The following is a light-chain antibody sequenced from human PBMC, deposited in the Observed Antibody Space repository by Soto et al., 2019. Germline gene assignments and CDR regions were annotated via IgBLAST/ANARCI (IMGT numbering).Light chain of an antibody. Sequence: QSVLTQPASVSGSPGQSITISCTGTSSDVGSYSLVSWYQQHPGEAPKLIIYGATKRPSGVSNRFSASKSGNTASLTISGLQAEDEADYYCCSFAGRGTFVFGSGTKVTVL. CDR3: CSFAGRGTFV. J-gene: IGLJ1*01. V-gene: IGLV2-23*01. CDR1: SSDVGSYSL. CDR2: GAT.